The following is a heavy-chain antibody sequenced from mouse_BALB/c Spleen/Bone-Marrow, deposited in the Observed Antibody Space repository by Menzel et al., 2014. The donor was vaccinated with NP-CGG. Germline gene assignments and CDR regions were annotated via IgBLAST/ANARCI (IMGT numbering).Heavy chain of an antibody. CDR1: GFTFSNYW. CDR3: TSMRRRGFAY. J-gene: IGHJ3*01. CDR2: IRLKSNNYAT. Sequence: EVQLVESGGGLVQPGGSMKLSCVASGFTFSNYWMNWVRQSPEKGLEWVAEIRLKSNNYATHYAESVKGRFTISRDDSKSSVYLQMNNLRAEDTGIYYCTSMRRRGFAYWGQGTLVPVSA. D-gene: IGHD2-3*01. V-gene: IGHV6-6*02.